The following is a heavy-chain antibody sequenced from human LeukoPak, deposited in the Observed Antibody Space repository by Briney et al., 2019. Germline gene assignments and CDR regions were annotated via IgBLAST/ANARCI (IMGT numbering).Heavy chain of an antibody. CDR1: GGSISSNSYY. D-gene: IGHD5-18*01. J-gene: IGHJ6*03. CDR2: IYYSGST. V-gene: IGHV4-61*01. Sequence: SETLSLTCTVSGGSISSNSYYGSWIRQPPGKGLEWIGYIYYSGSTNYKSSLKSRVTISVDTSKNQFSLKLSSVTAADTAVYYCARTTEGGYSYGYFYYYYMDVWGKGTTVTISS. CDR3: ARTTEGGYSYGYFYYYYMDV.